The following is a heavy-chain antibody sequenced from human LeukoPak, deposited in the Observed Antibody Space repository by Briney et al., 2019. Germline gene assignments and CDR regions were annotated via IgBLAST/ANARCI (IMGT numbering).Heavy chain of an antibody. CDR2: ISSSSTI. J-gene: IGHJ1*01. CDR1: GFTFSDYY. D-gene: IGHD2-2*01. V-gene: IGHV3-69-1*01. CDR3: ARAADIVVVPAAMQWYFQH. Sequence: GGSLRLSCAASGFTFSDYYMNWVRQAPGKGLEWVSSISSSSTIYYADSVKGRFTISRDNAKNSLYLQMNSLRAEDTAVYYWARAADIVVVPAAMQWYFQHWGQGTLVTVSS.